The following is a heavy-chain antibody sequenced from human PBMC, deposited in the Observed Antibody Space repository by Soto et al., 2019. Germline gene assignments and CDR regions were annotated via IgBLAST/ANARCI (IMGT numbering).Heavy chain of an antibody. D-gene: IGHD3-16*02. J-gene: IGHJ3*02. CDR3: ARDQSQVRAPYEYIWGSYRHDAFDI. CDR2: IYSGGST. V-gene: IGHV3-66*01. CDR1: GFTVSSNY. Sequence: GGSLRLSCAASGFTVSSNYMSWVRQAPGKGLEWVSVIYSGGSTYYADSVKGRFTISRDNSKNTLYLQMNSLRAEDTAVYYCARDQSQVRAPYEYIWGSYRHDAFDIWGQGTMVTVSS.